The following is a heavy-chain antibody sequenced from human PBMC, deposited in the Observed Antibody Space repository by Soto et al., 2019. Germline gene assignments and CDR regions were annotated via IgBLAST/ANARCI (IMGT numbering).Heavy chain of an antibody. CDR1: GGTFSSYA. V-gene: IGHV1-69*13. CDR3: ARGSSYDSSGYYPDYYYGMDV. J-gene: IGHJ6*02. D-gene: IGHD3-22*01. Sequence: SVKVSCKASGGTFSSYAISWVRQAPGQGPEWMGGIIPIFGTANYAQKFQGRVTITADESTSTAYMELSSLRSEDTAVYYCARGSSYDSSGYYPDYYYGMDVWGQGTTVTVSS. CDR2: IIPIFGTA.